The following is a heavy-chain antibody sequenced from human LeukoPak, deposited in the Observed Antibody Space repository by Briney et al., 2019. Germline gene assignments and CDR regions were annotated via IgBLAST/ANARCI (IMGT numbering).Heavy chain of an antibody. CDR1: GFTFSSYS. D-gene: IGHD4-17*01. Sequence: GGSLRLSCAASGFTFSSYSMNWVRQAPGQGLEWGSSISSSSSYIYYADSVKGRFNISRDNAKNSLYLQMNSLRAEDTAVYYCARDLSGYGDYALGYWGQGTLVTVSS. CDR2: ISSSSSYI. CDR3: ARDLSGYGDYALGY. J-gene: IGHJ4*02. V-gene: IGHV3-21*01.